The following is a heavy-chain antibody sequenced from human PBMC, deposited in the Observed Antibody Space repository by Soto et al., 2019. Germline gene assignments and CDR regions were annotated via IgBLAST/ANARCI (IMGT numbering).Heavy chain of an antibody. Sequence: SETLSLTWFVSGGPVSGDDLYWSWIRQAPGKGLEWIGYIFSSGTTYYNPSLKSRLTMSLDTSQNQFSLKLNSVTAADTAVYFCARVPSPFDFYYAMDVWGQGTTVTVSS. V-gene: IGHV4-30-4*02. CDR2: IFSSGTT. CDR1: GGPVSGDDLY. J-gene: IGHJ6*02. CDR3: ARVPSPFDFYYAMDV. D-gene: IGHD3-16*01.